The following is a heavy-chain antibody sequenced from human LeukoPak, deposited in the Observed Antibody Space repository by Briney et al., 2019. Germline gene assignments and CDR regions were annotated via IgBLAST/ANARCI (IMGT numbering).Heavy chain of an antibody. J-gene: IGHJ3*02. CDR2: ISGSSGST. CDR3: ARAPGRDAFDI. Sequence: GGSLRLSCAASGFTFSRYAMSWVRQAPGKGLEWVSAISGSSGSTYYADSVKGRFTISRDNAKNSLYLQMNSLRAEDTAVYYCARAPGRDAFDIWGQGTMVTVSS. CDR1: GFTFSRYA. V-gene: IGHV3-23*01.